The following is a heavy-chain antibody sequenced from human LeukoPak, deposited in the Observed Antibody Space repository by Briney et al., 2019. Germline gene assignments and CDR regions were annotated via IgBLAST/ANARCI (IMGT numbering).Heavy chain of an antibody. CDR1: GGSISSSSYY. J-gene: IGHJ4*02. V-gene: IGHV4-39*01. D-gene: IGHD2-2*01. Sequence: SETLSLTCTVSGGSISSSSYYWGWIRQPPGKGLEWIGSIYYSGSTYYNPSLKSRVTISVDTSKNQFSLKLSSVTAADTAVYYCARSPFTICSTSCLTYYFDYWGQGTLVTVSS. CDR3: ARSPFTICSTSCLTYYFDY. CDR2: IYYSGST.